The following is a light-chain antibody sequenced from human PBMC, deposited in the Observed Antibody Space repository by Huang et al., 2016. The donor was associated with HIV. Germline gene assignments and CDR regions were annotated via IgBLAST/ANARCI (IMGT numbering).Light chain of an antibody. V-gene: IGKV3-11*01. CDR2: DVS. J-gene: IGKJ4*01. CDR3: QQRSKWPLT. CDR1: QSIGTY. Sequence: EIVLTQSPVTLSLSPGDRATLSFRASQSIGTYLAWYQQTSGQAPRLLIYDVSNRAAGVPARFSASGSETDFTLTIASLDPDDFAIYHCQQRSKWPLTFGGGTKVEMK.